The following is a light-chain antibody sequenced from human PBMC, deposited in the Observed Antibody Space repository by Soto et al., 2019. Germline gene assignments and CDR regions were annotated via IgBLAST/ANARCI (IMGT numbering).Light chain of an antibody. CDR3: KWQYSSATLT. J-gene: IGKJ4*01. V-gene: IGKV1-39*01. CDR2: AAS. CDR1: ETMFTF. Sequence: DIQLTQSPSSLSASVGGRVTIXCXARETMFTFLNWYQHKPGKAPQLLISAASRLHSGVPPTSSASGSGTDITLTINSRRLEYIASCDCKWQYSSATLT.